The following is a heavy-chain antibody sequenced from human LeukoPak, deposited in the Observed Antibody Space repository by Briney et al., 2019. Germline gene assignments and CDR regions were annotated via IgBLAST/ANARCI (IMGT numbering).Heavy chain of an antibody. CDR1: GFTFRSYW. Sequence: PGGSLRLSCAASGFTFRSYWMHWVRQVPGKGLVWVSRINNDGGGIAYADSVKGRFTISRGNAKNTVSLQMDSLRAEDTGVYYCARAPSEVGGYYPEYFRHWGQGTLVTVSS. V-gene: IGHV3-74*01. J-gene: IGHJ1*01. CDR3: ARAPSEVGGYYPEYFRH. CDR2: INNDGGGI. D-gene: IGHD3-22*01.